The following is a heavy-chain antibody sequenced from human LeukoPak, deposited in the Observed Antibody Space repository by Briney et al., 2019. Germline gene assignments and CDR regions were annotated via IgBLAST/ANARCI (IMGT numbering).Heavy chain of an antibody. Sequence: GGPLRLSCAASGFTFSSYAMSWVRQAPGKGLEWVSAISGSGDSTYYGDSVKGRFTISRDNSKNTLYLQMNSLRAEDTAVYYCAKTRPLDSSSWSHGDYWGQGTLVTVSS. V-gene: IGHV3-23*01. CDR1: GFTFSSYA. J-gene: IGHJ4*02. CDR3: AKTRPLDSSSWSHGDY. CDR2: ISGSGDST. D-gene: IGHD6-13*01.